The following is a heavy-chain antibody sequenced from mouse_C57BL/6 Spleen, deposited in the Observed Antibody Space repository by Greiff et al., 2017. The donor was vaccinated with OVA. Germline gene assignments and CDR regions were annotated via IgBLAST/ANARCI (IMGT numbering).Heavy chain of an antibody. CDR2: INPNNGGT. V-gene: IGHV1-26*01. CDR1: GYTFTDYY. J-gene: IGHJ2*01. Sequence: VQLQQSGPELVKPGASVKISCKASGYTFTDYYMNWVKQSHGKSLEWLGDINPNNGGTSYNQKFKGKATLTVDKSSSTAYMELRSLTSEDSAVYYCARSRYGSSYLDYWGQGTTLTVSS. CDR3: ARSRYGSSYLDY. D-gene: IGHD1-1*01.